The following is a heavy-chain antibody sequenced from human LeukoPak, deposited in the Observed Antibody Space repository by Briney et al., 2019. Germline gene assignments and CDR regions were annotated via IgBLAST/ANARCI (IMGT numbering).Heavy chain of an antibody. CDR3: ARFPKSGYSYGYYFDY. CDR1: GFTFDDYG. J-gene: IGHJ4*02. Sequence: PGGSLRLSCAASGFTFDDYGMSWLRQAPGKGLAWVSGINWNGGSTGDADSVKGRFTVSRDNAKNSLYLQMNSLRAEDTALYYCARFPKSGYSYGYYFDYWGQGTLVTVSS. CDR2: INWNGGST. V-gene: IGHV3-20*04. D-gene: IGHD5-18*01.